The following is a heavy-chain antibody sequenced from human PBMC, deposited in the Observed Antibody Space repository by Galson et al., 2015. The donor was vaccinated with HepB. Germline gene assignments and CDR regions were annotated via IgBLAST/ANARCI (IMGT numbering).Heavy chain of an antibody. CDR1: GFTFSDYY. D-gene: IGHD1-1*01. J-gene: IGHJ6*02. CDR2: ISSSSSYT. Sequence: SLRHSCAASGFTFSDYYMSWIRQAPGKGLEWVSYISSSSSYTNYADSVKGRFTISRDNAKNSLYLQMNSLRAEDTAVYYCARDWYNWNDEGYYYGMDVWGQGTTVTVSS. V-gene: IGHV3-11*06. CDR3: ARDWYNWNDEGYYYGMDV.